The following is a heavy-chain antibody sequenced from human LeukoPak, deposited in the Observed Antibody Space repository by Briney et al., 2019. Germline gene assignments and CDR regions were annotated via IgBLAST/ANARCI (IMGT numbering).Heavy chain of an antibody. V-gene: IGHV3-53*01. J-gene: IGHJ4*02. D-gene: IGHD5-18*01. CDR3: ARTGGYSYGYFDY. Sequence: PGGSLRLSCAASGFTVSSDYMSWVRQAPGKGLEWVSVIYSGGSTYYADSVKGRFTISRDNSKNTLYLQMNSLRAEDTAVYYCARTGGYSYGYFDYWGQGTLVTVSS. CDR1: GFTVSSDY. CDR2: IYSGGST.